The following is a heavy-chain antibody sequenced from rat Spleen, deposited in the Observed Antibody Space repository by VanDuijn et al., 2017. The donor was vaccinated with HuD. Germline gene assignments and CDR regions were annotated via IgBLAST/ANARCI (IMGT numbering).Heavy chain of an antibody. CDR1: GFTFSNYD. V-gene: IGHV5-25*01. D-gene: IGHD1-1*01. CDR2: ISPSGGST. J-gene: IGHJ2*01. Sequence: EVQLVESGGGLVQPGRSLKLSCAASGFTFSNYDMAWVRQAPTKGLEWVASISPSGGSTYYRDSVKGRFTVSRDNAKSTLHLQMDSLRSEDKATYYCARHPDYSNYFDYWGQGVMVTVSS. CDR3: ARHPDYSNYFDY.